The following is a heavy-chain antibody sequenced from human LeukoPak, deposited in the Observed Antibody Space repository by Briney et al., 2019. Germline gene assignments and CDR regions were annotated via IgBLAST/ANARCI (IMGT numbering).Heavy chain of an antibody. CDR1: GGSISNGNW. D-gene: IGHD6-13*01. J-gene: IGHJ4*02. CDR2: IYHSGST. CDR3: ARDIRQQLDSIDY. V-gene: IGHV4-4*02. Sequence: SETLSLTCAVSGGSISNGNWWTWVRQPPGKGLEWIGEIYHSGSTNYNPSLKSRVTISVDKSKNQFSLKLSSVTAADTAAYYCARDIRQQLDSIDYWGQGTLVTVSS.